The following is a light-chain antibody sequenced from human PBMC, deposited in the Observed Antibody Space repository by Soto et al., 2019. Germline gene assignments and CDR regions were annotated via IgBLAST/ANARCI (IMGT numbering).Light chain of an antibody. CDR2: DAS. CDR3: QQYNSYPWT. J-gene: IGKJ1*01. Sequence: DIQMTQSPSTLSASVGDRVTITCRASQSISSWLAWYQQKPGKAPEILIYDASSLESGVPSRFSGSGSGTEFTLTISSLQPDDFATYYCQQYNSYPWTFGQGTKVEIK. V-gene: IGKV1-5*01. CDR1: QSISSW.